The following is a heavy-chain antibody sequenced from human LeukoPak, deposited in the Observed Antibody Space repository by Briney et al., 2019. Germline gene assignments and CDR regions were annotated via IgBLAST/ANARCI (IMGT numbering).Heavy chain of an antibody. CDR2: IIPIFGTA. V-gene: IGHV1-69*05. CDR1: GGAFSSYA. J-gene: IGHJ4*02. D-gene: IGHD6-19*01. Sequence: SVKVSCKASGGAFSSYAISWVRQAPGQGLEWMGGIIPIFGTANYAQKFQGRVTITTDESTSTAYMELSSLRSEDTAVYYCARGNLVRAVAGPNFDYWGQGTLVTVSS. CDR3: ARGNLVRAVAGPNFDY.